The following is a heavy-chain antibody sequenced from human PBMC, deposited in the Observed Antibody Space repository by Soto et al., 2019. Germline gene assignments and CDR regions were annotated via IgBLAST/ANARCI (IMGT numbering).Heavy chain of an antibody. V-gene: IGHV3-49*04. CDR3: TRFQAARLEF. Sequence: EVHLVESGGGLAQPGRSLRLSCIASGFNFDDYGVSWVRQAPGKGLQYIGLIRNKGYGGTTEYAASVKGRFYISRDDSKSTVYLQMNSLKTEDTAVYYCTRFQAARLEFWGQGTLVTVSS. J-gene: IGHJ4*02. D-gene: IGHD6-6*01. CDR2: IRNKGYGGTT. CDR1: GFNFDDYG.